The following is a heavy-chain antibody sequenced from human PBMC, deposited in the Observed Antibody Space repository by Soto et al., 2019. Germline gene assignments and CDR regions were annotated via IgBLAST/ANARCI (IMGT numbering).Heavy chain of an antibody. CDR3: ARHKAIVVVPAASNFDY. Sequence: QLQLQESGPGLVKPSETLSLTCTVSGGSISSSSYYWGWIRQPPGKGLEWIGSIYYSGSTYYNPSLKSRVTISVDTSKNQFSLKLGSATAADTAVYYCARHKAIVVVPAASNFDYWGQGTLVTVSS. J-gene: IGHJ4*02. CDR2: IYYSGST. V-gene: IGHV4-39*01. D-gene: IGHD2-2*01. CDR1: GGSISSSSYY.